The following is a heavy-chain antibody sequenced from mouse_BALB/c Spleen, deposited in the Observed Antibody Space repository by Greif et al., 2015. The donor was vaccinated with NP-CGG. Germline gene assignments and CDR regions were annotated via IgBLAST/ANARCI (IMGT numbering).Heavy chain of an antibody. V-gene: IGHV5-9-3*01. CDR3: ARHVVDY. J-gene: IGHJ4*01. CDR2: ISSGGSYT. Sequence: VQLKESGGGLVKPGGSLKLSCAASGFTFSSYAMSWVRQTPEKRLEWVATISSGGSYTYYPDSVKGRFTISRDNAKNTLYLQMSSLRSEDTAMYYCARHVVDYWGQGTSVTVSS. CDR1: GFTFSSYA.